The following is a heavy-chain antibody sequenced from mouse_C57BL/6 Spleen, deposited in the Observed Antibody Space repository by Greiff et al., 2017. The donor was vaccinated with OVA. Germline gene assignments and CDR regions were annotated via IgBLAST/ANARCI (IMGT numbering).Heavy chain of an antibody. V-gene: IGHV1-61*01. J-gene: IGHJ2*01. CDR3: ARGIQRLSYFDY. Sequence: VQLQQPGAELVRPGSSVKLSCKASGYTFTSYWMDWVKQRPGQGLEWIGNIYASDSETHYNQKFKDKATLTVDKSSSTAYMQLSSLTSEDSAVYYCARGIQRLSYFDYWGQGTTLTVSS. CDR1: GYTFTSYW. CDR2: IYASDSET. D-gene: IGHD3-2*02.